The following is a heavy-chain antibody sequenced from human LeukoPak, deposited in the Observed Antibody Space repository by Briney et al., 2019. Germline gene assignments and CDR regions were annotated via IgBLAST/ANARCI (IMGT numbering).Heavy chain of an antibody. CDR1: GYTFTIYY. CDR3: ARDPRGWYFGYFDY. V-gene: IGHV1-46*01. D-gene: IGHD6-19*01. Sequence: ASVKVSCKASGYTFTIYYMHWVRQAPGQGLEWMGIINPSGGDTTYAQKFQGGVTMTRDTSTSTVYMELSSLRSEDTALYYCARDPRGWYFGYFDYWGQGTLVTVSS. J-gene: IGHJ4*02. CDR2: INPSGGDT.